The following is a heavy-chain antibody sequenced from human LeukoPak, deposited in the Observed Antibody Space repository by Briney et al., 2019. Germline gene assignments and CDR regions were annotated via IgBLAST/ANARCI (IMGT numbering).Heavy chain of an antibody. D-gene: IGHD6-19*01. Sequence: PGRSLRLSCAASGFTFSSYAMHWVRQAPGEGLEWVAVISYDGSNKYYADSVKGRFTVSRDNSKNTLYLQMNSLRAEDTAVYYCARDKIAVAGLFAYWGQGTLVTVSS. V-gene: IGHV3-30-3*01. CDR1: GFTFSSYA. CDR3: ARDKIAVAGLFAY. J-gene: IGHJ4*02. CDR2: ISYDGSNK.